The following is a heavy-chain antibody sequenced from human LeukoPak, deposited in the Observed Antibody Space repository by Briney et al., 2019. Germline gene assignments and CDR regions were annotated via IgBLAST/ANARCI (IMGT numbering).Heavy chain of an antibody. CDR3: ARVQDFDTSGYYLGY. J-gene: IGHJ4*02. V-gene: IGHV4-34*01. Sequence: PSETLSLTCAVYGGSFSGYYWSWIRQPPGKGLEWIGEINHSGSTNYNPSLKSRVTISVDTSKNQFSLKLSSVTAADTAVYYCARVQDFDTSGYYLGYWGQGTWSPSPQ. CDR2: INHSGST. D-gene: IGHD3-22*01. CDR1: GGSFSGYY.